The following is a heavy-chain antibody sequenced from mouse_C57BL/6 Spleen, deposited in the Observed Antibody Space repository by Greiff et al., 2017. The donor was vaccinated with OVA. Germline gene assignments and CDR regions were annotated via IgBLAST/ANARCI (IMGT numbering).Heavy chain of an antibody. CDR2: IDPSDSYP. V-gene: IGHV1-50*01. CDR1: GYTFTSYW. J-gene: IGHJ2*01. D-gene: IGHD1-1*01. Sequence: QVQLQQPGAELVKPGASVKLSCKASGYTFTSYWMQWVKQRPGQGLEWIGEIDPSDSYPNYNQKFKGKATLTVDTSSSTAYMQLSSLTSEDSAVYYCARRYYGSSVYYFDYWGQGTTLTVSS. CDR3: ARRYYGSSVYYFDY.